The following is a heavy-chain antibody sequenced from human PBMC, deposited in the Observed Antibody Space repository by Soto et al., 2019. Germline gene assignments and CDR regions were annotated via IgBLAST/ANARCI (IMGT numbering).Heavy chain of an antibody. CDR3: ANIGRSDRAFDI. Sequence: GESLKISCAASGFTFSSYWMSWVRQAPGKGLEWVANIKPDGSEKIYVDSVKGRFTISRDNAKNSLYLQMNSLRAEDTAVYYCANIGRSDRAFDIWGQGTMVTVSS. D-gene: IGHD5-12*01. J-gene: IGHJ3*02. CDR2: IKPDGSEK. CDR1: GFTFSSYW. V-gene: IGHV3-7*01.